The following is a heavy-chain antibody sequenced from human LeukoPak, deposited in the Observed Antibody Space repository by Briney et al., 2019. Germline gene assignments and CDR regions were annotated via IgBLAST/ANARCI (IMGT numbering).Heavy chain of an antibody. CDR2: ISSSSSYI. Sequence: GGSLRLSCAASGFTFSSYSMNWVRQAPGKGLEWVSSISSSSSYIYYADSVKGRFTISRDNAKNSLYLQMNSLRAEDTAVYYCARGNDFWSGYYHWFDPWGQGTLVTVSS. CDR3: ARGNDFWSGYYHWFDP. D-gene: IGHD3-3*01. CDR1: GFTFSSYS. J-gene: IGHJ5*02. V-gene: IGHV3-21*01.